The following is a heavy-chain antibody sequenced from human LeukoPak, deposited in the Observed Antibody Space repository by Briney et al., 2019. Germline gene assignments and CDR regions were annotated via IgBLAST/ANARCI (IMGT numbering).Heavy chain of an antibody. V-gene: IGHV4-38-2*02. D-gene: IGHD3-10*01. Sequence: PSETLSFTCTVSGYSISSGYYWGWIRQPPGKGLEWIGSIYHSGSTYYNPSLKSRVTISVDKSKNQFSLNLTSVTAADTAVYYCAKDHGRDYYGSGRYDYWGQGTLVTVSS. CDR2: IYHSGST. CDR1: GYSISSGYY. CDR3: AKDHGRDYYGSGRYDY. J-gene: IGHJ4*02.